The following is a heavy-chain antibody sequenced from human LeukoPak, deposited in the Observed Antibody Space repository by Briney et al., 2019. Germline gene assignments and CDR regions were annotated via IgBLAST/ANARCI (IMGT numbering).Heavy chain of an antibody. V-gene: IGHV3-48*03. CDR3: AINHRDGYSELGY. Sequence: GGSLRLSCAASGFTFSSYEMNWVRQAPGKGLEWVSYISSSGSTIYYADSLKGRFTISRDNAKNSLYLQMNSLRVDDTAVYYCAINHRDGYSELGYWGQGTLVTVSS. CDR1: GFTFSSYE. D-gene: IGHD5-24*01. J-gene: IGHJ4*02. CDR2: ISSSGSTI.